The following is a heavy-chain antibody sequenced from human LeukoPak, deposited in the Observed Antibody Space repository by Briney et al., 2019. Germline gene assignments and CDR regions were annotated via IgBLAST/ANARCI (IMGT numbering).Heavy chain of an antibody. J-gene: IGHJ4*02. Sequence: GGSLRLSCAASGFTFSSYAMSWVRQAPGKGLEWVSTISGGAGSTYYVDSVKGHFTISRDNSRNALYLQMNSLRAEDTAVYYCAKCLTTRRTVVVAATPDYWGQGTLVTVSS. CDR1: GFTFSSYA. V-gene: IGHV3-23*01. CDR2: ISGGAGST. CDR3: AKCLTTRRTVVVAATPDY. D-gene: IGHD2-15*01.